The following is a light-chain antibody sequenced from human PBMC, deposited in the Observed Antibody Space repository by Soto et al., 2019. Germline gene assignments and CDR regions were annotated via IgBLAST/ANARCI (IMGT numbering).Light chain of an antibody. J-gene: IGLJ1*01. Sequence: QSALTQAASVSGSPVQSITISCTGTSSDVGGYNYVSWYQQHPGQAPKLMIYDVSNRPSGVSNRFSGSKSGNTASLTISGLQAEDEADYYCRSYTSSSTLYYVFGTGTKVTVL. CDR1: SSDVGGYNY. V-gene: IGLV2-14*01. CDR3: RSYTSSSTLYYV. CDR2: DVS.